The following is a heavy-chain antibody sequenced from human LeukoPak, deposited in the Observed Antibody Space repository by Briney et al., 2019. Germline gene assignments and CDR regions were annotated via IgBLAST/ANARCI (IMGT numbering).Heavy chain of an antibody. CDR3: AREAYCSSTSCYGRNWFDP. J-gene: IGHJ5*02. CDR1: GYTFTGYY. D-gene: IGHD2-2*01. CDR2: INPNNGAT. Sequence: ASVTVSCKASGYTFTGYYMHWVRQAPGQGLEWMGRINPNNGATNYAQTLQGRVAITGDTSISTAYMELSSLRSDDTAVYYCAREAYCSSTSCYGRNWFDPWGQGTLVTVSS. V-gene: IGHV1-2*06.